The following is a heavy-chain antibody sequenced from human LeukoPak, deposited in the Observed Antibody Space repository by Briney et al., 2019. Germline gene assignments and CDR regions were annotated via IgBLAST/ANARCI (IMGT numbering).Heavy chain of an antibody. CDR1: GFTFSSYA. CDR2: ISYDGSNK. V-gene: IGHV3-30*04. D-gene: IGHD5-18*01. CDR3: ARASDGTEDY. J-gene: IGHJ4*02. Sequence: GGSLRLSCAASGFTFSSYAMHWVRQAPGKGLEWVAVISYDGSNKYYADSVKGRFTISRDNSKNTPYLQMNSLRAEDTAVYYCARASDGTEDYWGQGTLVTVSS.